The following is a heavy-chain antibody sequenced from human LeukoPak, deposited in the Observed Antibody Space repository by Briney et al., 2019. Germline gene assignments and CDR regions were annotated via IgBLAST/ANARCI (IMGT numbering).Heavy chain of an antibody. V-gene: IGHV1-46*01. CDR2: INPSGGST. Sequence: ASVKVSCKASGYTFTSYYMHWVRQAPGQGLEWMGIINPSGGSTSYAQKFQGRVTMTRDTSTGTVYMELSSLRSEDTAVYYCARDRLNCSGGSCYHYYYYGMDVWGQGTTVTVSS. D-gene: IGHD2-15*01. CDR3: ARDRLNCSGGSCYHYYYYGMDV. J-gene: IGHJ6*02. CDR1: GYTFTSYY.